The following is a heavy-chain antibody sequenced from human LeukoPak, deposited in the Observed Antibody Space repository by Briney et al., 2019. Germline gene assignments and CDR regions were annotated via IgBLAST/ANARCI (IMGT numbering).Heavy chain of an antibody. J-gene: IGHJ6*02. Sequence: PSQTLSLTCTVSGGSISSGDYYWSWIRQPPGEGLEWIGYIYYSGSTYYNPSLKSRVTISVDTSKNQFSLKLSSVTAADTAVYYCAREESLYYGMDVWGQGTTVTVSS. CDR2: IYYSGST. V-gene: IGHV4-30-4*01. CDR1: GGSISSGDYY. CDR3: AREESLYYGMDV.